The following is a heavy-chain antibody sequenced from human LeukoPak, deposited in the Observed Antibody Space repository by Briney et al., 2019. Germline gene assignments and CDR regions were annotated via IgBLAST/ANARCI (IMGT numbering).Heavy chain of an antibody. CDR3: ARRKDGHDY. CDR1: GGSISSGFYY. CDR2: IYTSGST. Sequence: SETLSLTCTVSGGSISSGFYYWSWIRQPAGKGLEWIGRIYTSGSTNYNPSLKSRVAISLDTSKNQFSLKLSSVTAADTAVYYCARRKDGHDYWGQGTLVTVSS. V-gene: IGHV4-61*02. J-gene: IGHJ4*02. D-gene: IGHD1-14*01.